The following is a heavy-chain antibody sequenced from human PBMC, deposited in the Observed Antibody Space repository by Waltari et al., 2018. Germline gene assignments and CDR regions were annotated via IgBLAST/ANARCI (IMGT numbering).Heavy chain of an antibody. J-gene: IGHJ6*03. CDR2: IYYSGST. D-gene: IGHD3-3*01. CDR3: ARGFGRYYYMDV. Sequence: QVQLQESGPGLVKPSETLSLTCTVSGGSISSYYWSWIRQPPGKGLEWIGYIYYSGSTNYNPSLKSRVTISVDTSKNQFSLKLSSVTAADTAVYYCARGFGRYYYMDVWGKGTTVTISS. CDR1: GGSISSYY. V-gene: IGHV4-59*01.